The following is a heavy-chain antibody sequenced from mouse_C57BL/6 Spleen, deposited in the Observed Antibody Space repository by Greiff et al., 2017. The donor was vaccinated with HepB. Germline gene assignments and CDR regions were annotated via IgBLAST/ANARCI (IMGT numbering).Heavy chain of an antibody. CDR2: IDPANGNT. J-gene: IGHJ2*01. D-gene: IGHD2-1*01. CDR1: GFNIKNTN. Sequence: VQLKESVAELVRPGASVKLSCTASGFNIKNTNMHWVQQRHEQGLEWIGRIDPANGNTKYAPKFQGKATITADTSSNTAYLQLSSLTSEETAIYYCASGNYRYYFDYWGQGTTRTVSS. V-gene: IGHV14-3*01. CDR3: ASGNYRYYFDY.